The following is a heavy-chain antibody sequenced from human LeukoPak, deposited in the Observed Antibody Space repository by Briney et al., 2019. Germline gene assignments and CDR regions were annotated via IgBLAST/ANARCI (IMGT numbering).Heavy chain of an antibody. CDR3: ARGNEYSSGWRFDY. V-gene: IGHV4-30-2*01. Sequence: PSQTLSLTCAVSGGSISSGGYSWSWIRQPPGKGLEWIGYIYHSGSTYYNPSLKSRVTISVDRSKNQFSLKLSSMTAADTAVYYCARGNEYSSGWRFDYWGQGTLVTVSS. CDR2: IYHSGST. D-gene: IGHD6-19*01. CDR1: GGSISSGGYS. J-gene: IGHJ4*02.